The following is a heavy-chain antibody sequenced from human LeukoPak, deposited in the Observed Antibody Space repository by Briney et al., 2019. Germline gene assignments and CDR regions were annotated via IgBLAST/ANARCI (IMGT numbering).Heavy chain of an antibody. J-gene: IGHJ4*02. CDR1: GYTFTSYY. Sequence: ASVKVSCKASGYTFTSYYMHWVRQAPGQGLEWMGIINPSGGSTSYAQKFQGRVTMTRDMSTSTVYMELSRLRYDDTAIYYCARDEYLWFGELFDYWGQGTLVTVSS. CDR2: INPSGGST. D-gene: IGHD3-10*01. CDR3: ARDEYLWFGELFDY. V-gene: IGHV1-46*01.